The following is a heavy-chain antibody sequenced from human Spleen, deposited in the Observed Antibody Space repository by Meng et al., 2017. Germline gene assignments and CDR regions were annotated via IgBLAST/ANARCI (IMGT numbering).Heavy chain of an antibody. V-gene: IGHV3-21*01. J-gene: IGHJ5*02. CDR1: GFTFSSYS. CDR3: ARDNQLKYYDFWSGSVRAGFDP. D-gene: IGHD3-3*01. Sequence: GESLKISCAASGFTFSSYSMNWVRQAPGKGLEWVSSISSSSSYIYYADSVKGRFTISRDNAKNSLYLQMNSLRAEDTAVYYCARDNQLKYYDFWSGSVRAGFDPWGQGTLVTVSS. CDR2: ISSSSSYI.